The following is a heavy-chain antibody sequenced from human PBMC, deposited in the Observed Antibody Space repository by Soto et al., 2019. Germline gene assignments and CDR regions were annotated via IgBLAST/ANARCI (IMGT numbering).Heavy chain of an antibody. CDR1: GGSISSYY. CDR3: ARDGLIVGGDYYYGMDV. D-gene: IGHD1-26*01. CDR2: IYYSGST. V-gene: IGHV4-59*01. Sequence: PSETVSLTCTVSGGSISSYYWSWTRQPPGKGLEWIGYIYYSGSTNYNPSLKSRVTISVDTSKNQFSLKLSSATAADTVVYYCARDGLIVGGDYYYGMDVWGQGTTVTVSS. J-gene: IGHJ6*02.